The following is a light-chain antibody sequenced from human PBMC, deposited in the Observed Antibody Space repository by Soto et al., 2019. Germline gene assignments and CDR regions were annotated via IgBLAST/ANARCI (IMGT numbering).Light chain of an antibody. CDR3: QQYNSYQT. J-gene: IGKJ1*01. CDR2: KAS. V-gene: IGKV1-5*03. CDR1: QSISNW. Sequence: DIQMTQSPSVLSASVGDRVTMTCRASQSISNWLAWYQQKPGKAPKILIYKASSLESGFPSRFSGSGSGTEFTLTISSLQPDDFATYYCQQYNSYQTFGQGTKVDIK.